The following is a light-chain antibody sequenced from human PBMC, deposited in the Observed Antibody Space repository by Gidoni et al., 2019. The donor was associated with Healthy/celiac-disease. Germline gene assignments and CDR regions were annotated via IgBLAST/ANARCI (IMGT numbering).Light chain of an antibody. J-gene: IGLJ2*01. Sequence: QSVLTHPPSVSGAPGQRVTIPCTWSSSNIGAGYDVHCYQHLPGTAPKLLIYGNSNRTSGVPDRFSGSKSGTSASLAITGLQAEDEADYYCQSYDSSLSGSNVVFGGGTKLTVL. CDR2: GNS. V-gene: IGLV1-40*01. CDR3: QSYDSSLSGSNVV. CDR1: SSNIGAGYD.